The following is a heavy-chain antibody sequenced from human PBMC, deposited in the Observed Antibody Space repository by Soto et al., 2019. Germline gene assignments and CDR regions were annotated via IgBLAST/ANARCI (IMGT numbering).Heavy chain of an antibody. Sequence: SVKVSCTASGGTFSSYAISWVRQAPGQGLEWMGRIIPILGIANYAQKFQGRVTITADKSTSTAYMELSSLRSEDTAVYYCARDHTDYYDSSGYPHYWGQGTLVTVSS. CDR3: ARDHTDYYDSSGYPHY. CDR2: IIPILGIA. J-gene: IGHJ4*02. D-gene: IGHD3-22*01. V-gene: IGHV1-69*04. CDR1: GGTFSSYA.